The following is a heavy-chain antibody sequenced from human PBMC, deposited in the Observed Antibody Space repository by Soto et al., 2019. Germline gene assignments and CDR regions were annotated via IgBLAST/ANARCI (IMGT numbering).Heavy chain of an antibody. CDR1: GFTFSSYS. Sequence: GGSLRLSCAASGFTFSSYSMNWVRQAPGKGLEWVSSISSSSSYIYYADSVKGRFTISRDNAKNSLYLQMNSLRAEDTAVYYCARDLGVETAIVVVPAAMHYYYYGMDVWRQRTTVTVSS. CDR2: ISSSSSYI. J-gene: IGHJ6*02. V-gene: IGHV3-21*01. CDR3: ARDLGVETAIVVVPAAMHYYYYGMDV. D-gene: IGHD2-2*01.